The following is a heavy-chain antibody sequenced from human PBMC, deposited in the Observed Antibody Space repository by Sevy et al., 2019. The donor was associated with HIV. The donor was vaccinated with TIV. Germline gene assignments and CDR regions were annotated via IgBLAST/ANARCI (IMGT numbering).Heavy chain of an antibody. J-gene: IGHJ6*03. Sequence: SETLSLTCTVSGGSISSYYWSWIRQPPGKGLEWIGYIYYSGGTNYNPSLKSRVTISVDTSKNQFSLKLSSVTAADTAVYYCARGRQQLAHYYYYYMDVWGKGTTVTVSS. CDR3: ARGRQQLAHYYYYYMDV. CDR1: GGSISSYY. V-gene: IGHV4-59*01. CDR2: IYYSGGT. D-gene: IGHD6-13*01.